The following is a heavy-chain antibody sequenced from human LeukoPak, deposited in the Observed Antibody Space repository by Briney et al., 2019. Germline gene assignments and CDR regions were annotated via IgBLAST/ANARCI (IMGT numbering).Heavy chain of an antibody. V-gene: IGHV4-34*01. Sequence: SETLSLTCAVYGGSFSGYYWSWIRQPPGKGLEWIGEINHSGSTNYNPSLKSRVTISVDTSKNQFSLKLSSVTAADTAVYYCATRGRGYSGYGRWYYFDYWGQGTLVTVSS. J-gene: IGHJ4*02. CDR1: GGSFSGYY. CDR3: ATRGRGYSGYGRWYYFDY. CDR2: INHSGST. D-gene: IGHD5-12*01.